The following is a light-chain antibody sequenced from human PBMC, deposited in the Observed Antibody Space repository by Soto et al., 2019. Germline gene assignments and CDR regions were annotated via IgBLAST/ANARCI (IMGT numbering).Light chain of an antibody. J-gene: IGLJ1*01. CDR1: SSDVGGYKY. Sequence: QSALTQPPSASRSPGQSVTISCTGTSSDVGGYKYVSWYQQHPGKAAKLIIFEVNKRPSGVPDRFSDSKSGNTASLTVSGLQAEDEADYYCSSYAGINNLGVFGTGTKVTVL. CDR3: SSYAGINNLGV. CDR2: EVN. V-gene: IGLV2-8*02.